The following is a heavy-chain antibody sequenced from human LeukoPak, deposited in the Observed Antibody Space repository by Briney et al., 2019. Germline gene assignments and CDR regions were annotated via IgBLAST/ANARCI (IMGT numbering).Heavy chain of an antibody. D-gene: IGHD6-19*01. Sequence: PSETLSLTCAVYGGSFSGYYWSWIRQPPGKGLEWIGEINHSGSTNYNPSLKSRVTISVDTSKNQFSLKLSSVTAADTAVYYCARQATMYSSGWSRDAFDIWGQGTMVTVSS. CDR2: INHSGST. V-gene: IGHV4-34*01. CDR1: GGSFSGYY. J-gene: IGHJ3*02. CDR3: ARQATMYSSGWSRDAFDI.